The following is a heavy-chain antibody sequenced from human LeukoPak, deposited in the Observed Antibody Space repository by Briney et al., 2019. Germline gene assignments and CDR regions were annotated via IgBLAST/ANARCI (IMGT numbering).Heavy chain of an antibody. CDR3: PRVADLQGNYDVWSSYLYYFDF. J-gene: IGHJ4*02. D-gene: IGHD3-3*01. V-gene: IGHV3-48*03. CDR1: GFSFSSYL. Sequence: GGSLRLSCVASGFSFSSYLKNYVRQATGKPLEWVSFIGSSGNTMYYAVSVKRRFTIARDNATNSLYLQMNSLRAEDTAVYYCPRVADLQGNYDVWSSYLYYFDFWGQGTMVTVSS. CDR2: IGSSGNTM.